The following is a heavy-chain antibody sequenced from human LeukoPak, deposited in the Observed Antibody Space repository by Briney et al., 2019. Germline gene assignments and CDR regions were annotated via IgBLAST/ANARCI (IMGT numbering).Heavy chain of an antibody. J-gene: IGHJ4*02. V-gene: IGHV1-46*01. D-gene: IGHD6-19*01. CDR2: INPSGGST. CDR1: GYTFTSYY. Sequence: GASVKVSCKASGYTFTSYYMHWVRQAPGQGLEWMGIINPSGGSTSYAQKFQGRVTMTRDTSTSTVYMELSSLRSEDTAVYYCARDPREGSSGWHGYFDYWGQGTLVTVSS. CDR3: ARDPREGSSGWHGYFDY.